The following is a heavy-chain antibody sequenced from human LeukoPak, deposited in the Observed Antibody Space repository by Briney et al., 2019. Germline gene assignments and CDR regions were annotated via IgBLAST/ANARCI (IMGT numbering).Heavy chain of an antibody. J-gene: IGHJ4*02. Sequence: PGGSLRLSCAASGFTFSNAWMSWVRQAPGKGLEWVGRIKSKTDGGTTDYAAPVKGRFTISRDDSKNTLYLRMNSLKTEDTAVYYCTTDLPNTAMVDYWGQGTLVTVSS. CDR3: TTDLPNTAMVDY. V-gene: IGHV3-15*01. D-gene: IGHD5-18*01. CDR2: IKSKTDGGTT. CDR1: GFTFSNAW.